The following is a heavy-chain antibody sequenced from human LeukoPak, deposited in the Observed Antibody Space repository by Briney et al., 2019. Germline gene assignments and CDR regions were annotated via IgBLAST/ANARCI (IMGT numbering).Heavy chain of an antibody. CDR3: AKKGAGLAVTGNYLDH. Sequence: PGGSLRLSCAASGFTFSNYAMNWVRQAPGQGLEWVSAISDGGGNTLYADSVRGRFSISRDDSKNTLYMQLNSLRVEDTAVYYCAKKGAGLAVTGNYLDHWGQGTLVTVSS. CDR1: GFTFSNYA. J-gene: IGHJ4*02. V-gene: IGHV3-23*01. D-gene: IGHD6-19*01. CDR2: ISDGGGNT.